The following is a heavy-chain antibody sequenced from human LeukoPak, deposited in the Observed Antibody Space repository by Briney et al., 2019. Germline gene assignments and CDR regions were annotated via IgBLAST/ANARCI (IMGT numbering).Heavy chain of an antibody. Sequence: GESLKISCAASGFTFSSYWMHWVRQAPGKGLVWVSRINSDGSSTNYADSVKGRFTISRDNAKNTLYLQMNSLRAEDTAVYYCARGCGARYYYYMDVWGKGTTVTVSS. CDR3: ARGCGARYYYYMDV. D-gene: IGHD6-25*01. J-gene: IGHJ6*03. V-gene: IGHV3-74*01. CDR1: GFTFSSYW. CDR2: INSDGSST.